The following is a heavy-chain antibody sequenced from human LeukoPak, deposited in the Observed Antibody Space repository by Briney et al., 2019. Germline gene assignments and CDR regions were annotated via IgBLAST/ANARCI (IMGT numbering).Heavy chain of an antibody. J-gene: IGHJ4*02. V-gene: IGHV3-23*01. CDR1: GFTFSSYA. CDR3: AKEEAPGLVRYYFDY. CDR2: ISGSGGST. D-gene: IGHD6-19*01. Sequence: PGGSLRLSCAASGFTFSSYAVSWVRQAPGKGLEWVSAISGSGGSTYYADSVKGRFTISRDNSKNTLYLQMNSLRAEDTAVYYCAKEEAPGLVRYYFDYWGQGTLVTVSS.